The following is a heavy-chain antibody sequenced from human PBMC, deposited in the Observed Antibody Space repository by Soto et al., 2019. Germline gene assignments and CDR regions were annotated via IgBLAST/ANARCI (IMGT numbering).Heavy chain of an antibody. D-gene: IGHD3-10*01. CDR1: GFTLSGYA. CDR2: ISGNGVGT. V-gene: IGHV3-64*01. CDR3: TGSARPGFYYMDV. Sequence: EVQLAESGGGLAQPGGSLRLSCAASGFTLSGYAMDWVRQAPGKGLEYVSGISGNGVGTYYANSVQGRFTISRDNSKNTVYLQMGRLRPEAVAVYYCTGSARPGFYYMDVWGKGTTVTVSS. J-gene: IGHJ6*03.